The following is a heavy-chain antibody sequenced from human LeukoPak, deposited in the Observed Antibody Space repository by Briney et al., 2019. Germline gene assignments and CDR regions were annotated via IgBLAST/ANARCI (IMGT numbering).Heavy chain of an antibody. Sequence: GSSAKVSCKASGGTFSSYAISWVRQAPGQGLEWMGGIIPIFGTANYAQKFQGRVTITADESTSTAYMELSSLRSEDTAVYYCALGIVGATGYFDYWGQGTLVTVSS. CDR2: IIPIFGTA. D-gene: IGHD1-26*01. CDR3: ALGIVGATGYFDY. V-gene: IGHV1-69*01. CDR1: GGTFSSYA. J-gene: IGHJ4*02.